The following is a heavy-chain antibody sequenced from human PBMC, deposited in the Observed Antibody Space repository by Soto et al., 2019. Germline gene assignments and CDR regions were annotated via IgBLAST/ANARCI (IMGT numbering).Heavy chain of an antibody. J-gene: IGHJ4*02. CDR2: ISSSSTTI. CDR3: TRDAATVKFDY. CDR1: GFTITGYT. V-gene: IGHV3-48*01. D-gene: IGHD5-18*01. Sequence: EVQLVESGGGLVQPGVSLRLSCAASGFTITGYTMHWVRQAPGKRLEWVSYISSSSTTIYYADSVKGRLTISRDNAQNTLFLQMHSLRAEDTAVYYCTRDAATVKFDYWGLGTLVTVSS.